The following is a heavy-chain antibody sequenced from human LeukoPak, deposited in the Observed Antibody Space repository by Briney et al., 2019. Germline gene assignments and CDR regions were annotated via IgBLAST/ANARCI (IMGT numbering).Heavy chain of an antibody. J-gene: IGHJ6*03. CDR1: GYSISSGYY. CDR2: IYHSGST. D-gene: IGHD5-24*01. CDR3: ARMAPYYYYYYMDV. Sequence: PSETLSLTCTVSGYSISSGYYWGWIRQPPGKGLEWIGSIYHSGSTYYNPSLKSRVTISADTSKNQFSLKLSSVTAADTAVYYCARMAPYYYYYYMDVWGKGTTVTVSS. V-gene: IGHV4-38-2*02.